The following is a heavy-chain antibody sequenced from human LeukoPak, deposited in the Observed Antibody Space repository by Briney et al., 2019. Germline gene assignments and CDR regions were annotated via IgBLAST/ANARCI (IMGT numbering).Heavy chain of an antibody. J-gene: IGHJ3*02. Sequence: PGGSLRLSCAASGFTFSSYGMHWVRQAPGKGLEWVAFIRYDGSNKYYADSVKGRFTISRDNSKNTLYLQMNSLRAEDTAVYYCAKDLGSSWSDDAFDIWGQGTMVTVSS. D-gene: IGHD6-13*01. V-gene: IGHV3-30*02. CDR2: IRYDGSNK. CDR3: AKDLGSSWSDDAFDI. CDR1: GFTFSSYG.